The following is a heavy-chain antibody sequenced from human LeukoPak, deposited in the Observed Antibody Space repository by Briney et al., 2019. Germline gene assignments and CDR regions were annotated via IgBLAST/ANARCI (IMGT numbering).Heavy chain of an antibody. CDR2: IRSKANNYET. D-gene: IGHD3-22*01. V-gene: IGHV3-73*01. Sequence: PGGSLRLSCAASGFTFSGSPMHWVRQASGKGLEWVGRIRSKANNYETAYAASVTGRFTISRDDSKNTAYLQMTSLKTEDTAVYYCARPTIDSSGYYHGMVYWGQGTLVTVSS. J-gene: IGHJ4*02. CDR1: GFTFSGSP. CDR3: ARPTIDSSGYYHGMVY.